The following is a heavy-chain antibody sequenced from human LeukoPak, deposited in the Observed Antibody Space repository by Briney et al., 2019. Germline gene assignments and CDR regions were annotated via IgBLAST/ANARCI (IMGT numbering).Heavy chain of an antibody. CDR2: INPNSGGT. Sequence: ASVKASCKASGYTFTGYYMHWVRQAPGQGLEWMGWINPNSGGTNYAQKFQGRVTMTRDTSISTAYMELSRLRSDDPAVYYCARWRQWLLLFRGYNWFDPWGQGTLVTVSS. D-gene: IGHD6-19*01. V-gene: IGHV1-2*02. CDR3: ARWRQWLLLFRGYNWFDP. J-gene: IGHJ5*02. CDR1: GYTFTGYY.